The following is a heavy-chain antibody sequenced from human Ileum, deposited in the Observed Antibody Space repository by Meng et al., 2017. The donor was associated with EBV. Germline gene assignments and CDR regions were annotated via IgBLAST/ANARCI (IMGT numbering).Heavy chain of an antibody. D-gene: IGHD2-15*01. Sequence: QAGRQGWPARLSKPSGTLSLTCAVSGCSISSSNWWSWVRQPPGKGLEWIGEIYHSGSTNYNPSLKSRVTISVDKSKNQFSLKLSSVTAADTAVYYCARSDEGYCSGGSCYGGGFDYWGQGTLVTVSS. CDR2: IYHSGST. CDR3: ARSDEGYCSGGSCYGGGFDY. CDR1: GCSISSSNW. J-gene: IGHJ4*02. V-gene: IGHV4-4*02.